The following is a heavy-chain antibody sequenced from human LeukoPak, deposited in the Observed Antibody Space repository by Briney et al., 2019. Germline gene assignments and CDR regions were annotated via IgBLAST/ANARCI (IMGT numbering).Heavy chain of an antibody. Sequence: GASVKVSCKASGYTFTSYYMHWVRQAPGQGLEWMGWIKPNSGGTRSAQKFQGRVTMTRDTSISTAYMELSSLRYDDTAVYYCATNILVRDIINWFDPWGQGTPVTVSS. CDR1: GYTFTSYY. CDR2: IKPNSGGT. V-gene: IGHV1-2*02. CDR3: ATNILVRDIINWFDP. D-gene: IGHD3-10*01. J-gene: IGHJ5*02.